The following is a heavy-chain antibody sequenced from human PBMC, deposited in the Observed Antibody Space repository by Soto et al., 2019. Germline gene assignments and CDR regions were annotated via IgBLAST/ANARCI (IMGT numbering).Heavy chain of an antibody. CDR3: ARDYSGYDPALNRFDP. D-gene: IGHD5-12*01. Sequence: SVKVSCKASGDIFDNYAISWVRQAPGQGLEWLGGISPVIGTTHYAQIFQGRLTITAERSTMTTYMELSGLKSEDTAIYFCARDYSGYDPALNRFDPWGQGTLVTVSS. CDR2: ISPVIGTT. CDR1: GDIFDNYA. V-gene: IGHV1-69*06. J-gene: IGHJ5*02.